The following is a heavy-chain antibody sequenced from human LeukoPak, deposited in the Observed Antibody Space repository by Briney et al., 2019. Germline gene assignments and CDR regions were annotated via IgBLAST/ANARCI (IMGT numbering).Heavy chain of an antibody. V-gene: IGHV1-69*13. D-gene: IGHD2-2*02. CDR1: GGTFSSYA. CDR2: IITIFGTA. CDR3: ARGNVRYCSSTSCYTLDY. J-gene: IGHJ4*02. Sequence: GASVKVSCKASGGTFSSYAISWVRQAPGQGLEWMGGIITIFGTANYAQKFQGRVTITADESTSTAYMELSSLRSEDTAVYYCARGNVRYCSSTSCYTLDYWGQGTLVTVSS.